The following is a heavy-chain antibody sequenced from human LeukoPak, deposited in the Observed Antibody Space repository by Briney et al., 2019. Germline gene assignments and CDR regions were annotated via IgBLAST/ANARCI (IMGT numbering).Heavy chain of an antibody. J-gene: IGHJ5*02. Sequence: ASVKVSCKASGYTFPSYYMHWVRQAPGQGLESRVILNPSGGSTSYAQKFQGRVTMTRDTCTSTVYMELSSLRSEDTAVYYCARDYGSGSYAVFDPWGQGTLVTVSS. V-gene: IGHV1-46*01. CDR2: LNPSGGST. CDR3: ARDYGSGSYAVFDP. CDR1: GYTFPSYY. D-gene: IGHD3-10*01.